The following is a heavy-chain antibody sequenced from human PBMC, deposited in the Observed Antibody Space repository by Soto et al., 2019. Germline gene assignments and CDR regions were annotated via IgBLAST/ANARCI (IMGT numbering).Heavy chain of an antibody. CDR2: IKQDGSEK. CDR3: AGEEGGGVWFGGGGMDV. J-gene: IGHJ6*02. Sequence: GGSLRLSCAASGFTFSSYWMSWVRQAPGKGLEWVANIKQDGSEKYYVDSVKGRFTISRDNAKNSLYLQMNSLRAEDTAVYYCAGEEGGGVWFGGGGMDVWGQGTTVTVSS. V-gene: IGHV3-7*03. CDR1: GFTFSSYW. D-gene: IGHD3-10*01.